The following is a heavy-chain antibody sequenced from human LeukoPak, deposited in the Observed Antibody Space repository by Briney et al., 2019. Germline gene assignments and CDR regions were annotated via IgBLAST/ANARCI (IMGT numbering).Heavy chain of an antibody. D-gene: IGHD4-17*01. CDR3: ARGVAGHGDDG. J-gene: IGHJ1*01. V-gene: IGHV3-72*01. CDR1: GFTFSDHY. CDR2: NRNKAYGYTA. Sequence: GGCRRLSCAASGFTFSDHYMDWYRQAPEKGLEWVGRNRNKAYGYTAEYAASGKGRFTISRDDSKSSVYLQMNSLKTEDTAVYYCARGVAGHGDDGWGPGNLLTVSS.